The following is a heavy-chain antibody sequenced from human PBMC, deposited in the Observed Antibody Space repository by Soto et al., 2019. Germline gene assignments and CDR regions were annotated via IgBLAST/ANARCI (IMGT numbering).Heavy chain of an antibody. CDR1: GYTFTSYG. CDR2: ISAYNGNT. CDR3: ARSFDILTGYRTSDYYYYYYMDV. D-gene: IGHD3-9*01. J-gene: IGHJ6*03. Sequence: ASVKVSCKASGYTFTSYGISWVRQAPGQGLEWMGWISAYNGNTNYAQKLQGRVTMTTDTSTSTAYMELRSLRSDDTAVYYCARSFDILTGYRTSDYYYYYYMDVWGKGTTVTVSS. V-gene: IGHV1-18*01.